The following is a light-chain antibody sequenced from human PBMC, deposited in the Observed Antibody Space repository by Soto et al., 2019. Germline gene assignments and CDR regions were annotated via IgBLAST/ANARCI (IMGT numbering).Light chain of an antibody. CDR2: AAS. J-gene: IGKJ4*01. Sequence: DTQLTQSPSFLSASVGDRVTIACRASQDVSRSVGWYQQKPGTAPKLLISAASTLNSGVPSRFSGSGSGTDFTLTIRSMQTEDFANYYCQQLWTNPLTFGGGTKVDIK. CDR3: QQLWTNPLT. V-gene: IGKV1-9*01. CDR1: QDVSRS.